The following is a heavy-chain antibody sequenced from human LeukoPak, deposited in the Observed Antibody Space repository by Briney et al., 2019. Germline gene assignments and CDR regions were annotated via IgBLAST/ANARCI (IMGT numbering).Heavy chain of an antibody. J-gene: IGHJ6*02. Sequence: SVKVSCKASGGTFSSYAISWVRQAPGQGLEWMGRIIPILGIANYAQKFQGRVTITADKSASTAYMELSSLRSEDTAVYYCARRRDCSSTSCSHYYYYGMDVWGQGTTVTVSS. V-gene: IGHV1-69*04. CDR1: GGTFSSYA. CDR3: ARRRDCSSTSCSHYYYYGMDV. D-gene: IGHD2-2*01. CDR2: IIPILGIA.